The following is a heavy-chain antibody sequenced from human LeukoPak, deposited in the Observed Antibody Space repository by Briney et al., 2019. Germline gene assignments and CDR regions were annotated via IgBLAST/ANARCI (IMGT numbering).Heavy chain of an antibody. CDR2: ISGSGGST. D-gene: IGHD2-2*03. J-gene: IGHJ3*02. V-gene: IGHV3-23*01. CDR3: AKVGYCSSTSCSQWAFDI. Sequence: GGSLRLSCAASGFTFSSYAMSWVRQAPGKGLEWVSAISGSGGSTYYADSVKGRFTISRDNSKNTLYLQMNSLRAEDTAAYYCAKVGYCSSTSCSQWAFDIWGQGTMVTVSS. CDR1: GFTFSSYA.